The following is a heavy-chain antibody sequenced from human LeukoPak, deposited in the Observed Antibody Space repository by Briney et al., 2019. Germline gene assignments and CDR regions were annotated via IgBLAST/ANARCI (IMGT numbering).Heavy chain of an antibody. CDR1: GFTFSSYW. Sequence: GGSLRLSCAASGFTFSSYWMSWVRQAPGKGQERVGNIKQDGSEKYYVNSVKGRFTISRDNAKNSLYLQMNSLRAEETAVYYCARDLFVDGMDVWGQGTTVTVSS. CDR2: IKQDGSEK. CDR3: ARDLFVDGMDV. V-gene: IGHV3-7*01. D-gene: IGHD3-16*01. J-gene: IGHJ6*02.